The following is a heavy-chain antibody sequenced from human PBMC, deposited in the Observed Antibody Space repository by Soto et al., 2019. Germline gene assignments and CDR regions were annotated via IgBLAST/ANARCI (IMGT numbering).Heavy chain of an antibody. J-gene: IGHJ6*02. CDR2: ISAYNGDT. CDR1: GYTFTNYA. D-gene: IGHD6-13*01. Sequence: ASVKVSCKAFGYTFTNYAISWVRQAPGQGLEWMGWISAYNGDTKYAQKLQGRVTMTTDTSTTTAYMELRSLRSDDAAVYFCAREGGSNSWYGVGYYYYGMDVWGQGTTVTVSS. CDR3: AREGGSNSWYGVGYYYYGMDV. V-gene: IGHV1-18*04.